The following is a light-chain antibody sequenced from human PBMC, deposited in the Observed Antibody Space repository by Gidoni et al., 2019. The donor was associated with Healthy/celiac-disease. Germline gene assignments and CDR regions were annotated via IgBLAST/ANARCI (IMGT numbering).Light chain of an antibody. CDR1: SSNIGSNT. V-gene: IGLV1-44*01. CDR2: SDN. CDR3: AAWDDSLNGYVV. Sequence: QSVLPQPPSASGTPGQTVTISCSGSSSNIGSNTVNWYQHLPGTAPKLLIYSDNQRPSGVPDRFSGSKSGTSASLAISGLQSEDEADYYCAAWDDSLNGYVVFGGGTKLTVL. J-gene: IGLJ2*01.